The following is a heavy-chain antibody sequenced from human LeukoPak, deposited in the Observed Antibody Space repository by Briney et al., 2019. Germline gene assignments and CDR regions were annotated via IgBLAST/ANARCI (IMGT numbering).Heavy chain of an antibody. CDR3: ARGHTSAWDHCFDY. D-gene: IGHD6-19*01. CDR1: GFTFSSYW. Sequence: GGSLRLSCAASGFTFSSYWMSWVRQAPGKGLEWVANIKQDGSEKYYVDSVKGRFTISRDNAKNSLYLQMNSLRAEDTAVYYCARGHTSAWDHCFDYWGQGTLVTVSS. J-gene: IGHJ4*02. V-gene: IGHV3-7*04. CDR2: IKQDGSEK.